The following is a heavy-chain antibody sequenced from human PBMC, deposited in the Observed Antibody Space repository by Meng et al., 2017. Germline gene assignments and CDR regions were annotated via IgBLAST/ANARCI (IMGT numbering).Heavy chain of an antibody. V-gene: IGHV4-4*02. D-gene: IGHD3-22*01. CDR3: ARSPSGSGYYLDY. Sequence: SETLSLTCAVSGGSISSSNWWSWVRQPPGKGLEWIGEIYHSGSTNYNPSLKSRVTISVDKSKNQFSLKLSSVTAADTAVYYCARSPSGSGYYLDYWGQGTPVTVSS. CDR2: IYHSGST. J-gene: IGHJ4*02. CDR1: GGSISSSNW.